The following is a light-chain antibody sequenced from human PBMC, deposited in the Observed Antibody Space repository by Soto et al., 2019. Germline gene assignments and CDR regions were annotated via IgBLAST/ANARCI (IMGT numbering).Light chain of an antibody. Sequence: ETVLTQSPGTLSLSPGERAILSCRASQSVSSTYLAWYQQKPGQAPRLLIYGASSRATGIPDRFRGSGSGTDFTLTISSLQAEDVAVYYCQQYYSTPLTFGGGTKVDI. CDR3: QQYYSTPLT. V-gene: IGKV3-20*01. CDR2: GAS. CDR1: QSVSSTY. J-gene: IGKJ4*01.